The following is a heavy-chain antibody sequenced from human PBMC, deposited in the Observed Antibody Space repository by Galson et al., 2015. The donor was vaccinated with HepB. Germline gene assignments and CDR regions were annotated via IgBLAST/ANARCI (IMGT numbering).Heavy chain of an antibody. D-gene: IGHD4-17*01. Sequence: SLRLSCAASGFTFSSYSMSWVRQAPGKGLEWVSYIRSSSGYILSADSVKGRFNISRDNAKTSLFLQMNSLRDEETAVYYCAIRYGDYTIGFYFDYWGQGTLVTVSS. CDR3: AIRYGDYTIGFYFDY. J-gene: IGHJ4*02. V-gene: IGHV3-48*02. CDR1: GFTFSSYS. CDR2: IRSSSGYI.